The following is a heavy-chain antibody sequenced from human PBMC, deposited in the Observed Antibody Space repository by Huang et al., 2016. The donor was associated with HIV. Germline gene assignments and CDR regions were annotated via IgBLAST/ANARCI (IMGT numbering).Heavy chain of an antibody. Sequence: QVQLQQWGAGLLKPSETLSLTCAVYGGSFSGYYWSWIRQPPGKGLEWIGDINHSGKTNYNPSLKSRVTISVDTSKNQFFLKLSSVTAADTAVYYCARILMYYNSSGYGFDYWGQGTLVTVSS. V-gene: IGHV4-34*01. CDR3: ARILMYYNSSGYGFDY. J-gene: IGHJ4*02. D-gene: IGHD3-22*01. CDR1: GGSFSGYY. CDR2: INHSGKT.